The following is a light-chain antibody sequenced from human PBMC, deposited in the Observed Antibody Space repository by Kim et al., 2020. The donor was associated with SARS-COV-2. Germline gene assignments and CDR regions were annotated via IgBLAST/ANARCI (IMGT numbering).Light chain of an antibody. CDR3: QQYNSNPLT. V-gene: IGKV1-5*03. J-gene: IGKJ4*01. CDR2: KAS. CDR1: QSMSSW. Sequence: AAVGDRVTIPCRASQSMSSWLAWYQQKPGKAPRLLIYKASSLESGVPSRFSGSGSGTEFTLTISSLQPDDFATYHCQQYNSNPLTFGGGTKVEIK.